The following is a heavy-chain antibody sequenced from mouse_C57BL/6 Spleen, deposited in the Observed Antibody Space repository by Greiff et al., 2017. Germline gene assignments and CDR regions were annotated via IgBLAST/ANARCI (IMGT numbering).Heavy chain of an antibody. CDR1: GYTFTSYW. D-gene: IGHD1-1*01. V-gene: IGHV1-61*01. CDR3: ARSKYYGSSYTWFAD. CDR2: IYPSDSET. J-gene: IGHJ3*01. Sequence: QVQLQQPGAELVRPGSSVKLSCKASGYTFTSYWMDWVKQRPGQGLEWIGNIYPSDSETHYNQKFKDKATLTVDKSSSTAYMQLSSLTSEDSAVYYCARSKYYGSSYTWFADWGQGTLVTVSA.